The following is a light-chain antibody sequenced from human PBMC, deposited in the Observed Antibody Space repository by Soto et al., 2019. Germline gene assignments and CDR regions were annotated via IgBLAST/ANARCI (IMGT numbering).Light chain of an antibody. J-gene: IGLJ2*01. Sequence: SYELTQPPSVSVAPGKTARITCGGNNIGSKSLHWYPQKPGQAPVLVIYYDSDRPSGIPERFSGSNSGNTATLTISRVEAGDEADYYCQVWDSSSDHHVVFGGGTKLTVL. V-gene: IGLV3-21*04. CDR1: NIGSKS. CDR3: QVWDSSSDHHVV. CDR2: YDS.